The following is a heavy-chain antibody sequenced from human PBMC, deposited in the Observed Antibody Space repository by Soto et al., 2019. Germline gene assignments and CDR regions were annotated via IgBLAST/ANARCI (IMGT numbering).Heavy chain of an antibody. J-gene: IGHJ4*02. Sequence: GESLKISCQGSGYNFAGYWITWVRQKPGNGVEWMGRIDPSDSQTYYSPSFRGHVTISVTKSITTVFLQWSSLRASDTAMYYCARQIYDSDTGPNFQYYFDSWGQGTPVTVSS. CDR1: GYNFAGYW. D-gene: IGHD3-22*01. V-gene: IGHV5-10-1*01. CDR3: ARQIYDSDTGPNFQYYFDS. CDR2: IDPSDSQT.